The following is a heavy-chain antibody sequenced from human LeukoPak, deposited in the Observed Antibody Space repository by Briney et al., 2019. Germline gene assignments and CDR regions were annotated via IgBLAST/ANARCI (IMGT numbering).Heavy chain of an antibody. CDR3: ARDAVWFGELLDY. D-gene: IGHD3-10*01. V-gene: IGHV4-39*07. CDR2: MSYTGIA. CDR1: GGSVSSSGSF. J-gene: IGHJ4*02. Sequence: SETLSLTCTVSGGSVSSSGSFWGWIRQSPGKGLDWIGSMSYTGIAYYNPSLKSRVTISVDTSKNQFSLKLSSVTAADTAVYYCARDAVWFGELLDYWGQGTLVTVSS.